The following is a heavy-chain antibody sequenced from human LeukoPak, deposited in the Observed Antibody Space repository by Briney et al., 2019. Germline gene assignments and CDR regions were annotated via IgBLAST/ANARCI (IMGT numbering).Heavy chain of an antibody. D-gene: IGHD2-2*02. CDR1: GGTFSSYA. Sequence: SVTVSCTASGGTFSSYAISWVRQAPGQGLEWMGGIIPIFGTANYAQKFQGRVTITADESTSTAYMELSSLRSEDTAVYYCARATLGYCSSTSCYTPLGYWGQGTPVTVSS. CDR2: IIPIFGTA. J-gene: IGHJ4*02. V-gene: IGHV1-69*13. CDR3: ARATLGYCSSTSCYTPLGY.